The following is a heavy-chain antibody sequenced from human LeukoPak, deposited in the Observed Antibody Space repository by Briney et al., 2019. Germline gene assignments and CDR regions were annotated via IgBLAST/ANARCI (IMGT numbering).Heavy chain of an antibody. D-gene: IGHD2-21*02. CDR1: CDSVRIPY. CDR3: ASSPLHIVVVTAIGYFDL. Sequence: SETLSLTCTVSCDSVRIPYWNSIRQPAGNGLEWIGRIQPSGNTNYNTSLTSRLTMSLDTPKNQFSLKLSSVTAADTAVYYCASSPLHIVVVTAIGYFDLWGRGTLVTVSS. J-gene: IGHJ2*01. CDR2: IQPSGNT. V-gene: IGHV4-4*07.